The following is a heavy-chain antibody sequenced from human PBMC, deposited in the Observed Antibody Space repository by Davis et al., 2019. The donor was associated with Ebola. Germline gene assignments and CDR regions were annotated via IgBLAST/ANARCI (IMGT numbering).Heavy chain of an antibody. Sequence: GGSLRLSCAASGFNFSPYSMNWVRQAPGKGLEWVSSISSSSSYIYYADSVKGRFTISRDNAKNSLYLQMNSLRAEDTAVYYCARELAVAYFDYWGQGTLVTVSS. D-gene: IGHD6-19*01. CDR3: ARELAVAYFDY. CDR1: GFNFSPYS. CDR2: ISSSSSYI. V-gene: IGHV3-21*01. J-gene: IGHJ4*02.